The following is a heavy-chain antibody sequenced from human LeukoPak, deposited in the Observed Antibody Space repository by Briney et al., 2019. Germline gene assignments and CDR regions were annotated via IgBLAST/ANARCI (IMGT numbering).Heavy chain of an antibody. CDR2: IIPILGIP. Sequence: ASVKVSCKASGGTFSSYAITWVRQAPGQGLEWMGRIIPILGIPNYAQKFQGRVTITADKSTSTAYMELSSLRSEDTAVYYCARDLLVEVPAGWVTRFDPWGQGTLVTVSS. J-gene: IGHJ5*02. V-gene: IGHV1-69*04. CDR3: ARDLLVEVPAGWVTRFDP. CDR1: GGTFSSYA. D-gene: IGHD2-2*01.